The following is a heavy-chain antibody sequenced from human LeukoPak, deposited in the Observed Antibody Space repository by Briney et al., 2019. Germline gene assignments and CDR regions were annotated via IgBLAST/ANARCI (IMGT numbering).Heavy chain of an antibody. D-gene: IGHD2-2*03. CDR2: IYYSGST. V-gene: IGHV4-39*01. Sequence: PSETLSLTCTVSGGSISSSSYYWGWIRQPPGKGLEWIGSIYYSGSTYYNPSLKSRVTISVDTSKNQFSLKLSSVTAADTAVYYCASLDIVVVPAAIPRFDPWGQGTLVTVSS. CDR1: GGSISSSSYY. J-gene: IGHJ5*02. CDR3: ASLDIVVVPAAIPRFDP.